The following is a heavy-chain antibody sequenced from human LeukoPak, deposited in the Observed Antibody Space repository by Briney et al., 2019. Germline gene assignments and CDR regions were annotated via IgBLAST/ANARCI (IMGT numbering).Heavy chain of an antibody. D-gene: IGHD6-19*01. CDR3: ARDSSSGWYGEDY. J-gene: IGHJ4*02. Sequence: RAGGSLRLSCAASGFTFDDYGMSWVRQAPGKGLEWVSGINWNGGSTGYADSVKGRFTISRDNAENSLYLQMNSLRAEDTALYYCARDSSSGWYGEDYWGQGTLVTVSS. V-gene: IGHV3-20*04. CDR1: GFTFDDYG. CDR2: INWNGGST.